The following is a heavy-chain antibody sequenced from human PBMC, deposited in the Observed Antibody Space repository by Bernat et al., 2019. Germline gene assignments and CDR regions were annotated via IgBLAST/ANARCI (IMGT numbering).Heavy chain of an antibody. Sequence: EVQLVESGGGLVQPGGSLRLSCAASGFTFSSYWMSWVRQAPGKGLEWVANIKQDGSEKYYVDSVKGRFTISRDNAKNSLYLQMNSLRAEDTAVYYWARDAGYCSSTSCHQGGGGAFDIWGQGTMVTVSS. V-gene: IGHV3-7*03. CDR3: ARDAGYCSSTSCHQGGGGAFDI. CDR1: GFTFSSYW. D-gene: IGHD2-2*01. CDR2: IKQDGSEK. J-gene: IGHJ3*02.